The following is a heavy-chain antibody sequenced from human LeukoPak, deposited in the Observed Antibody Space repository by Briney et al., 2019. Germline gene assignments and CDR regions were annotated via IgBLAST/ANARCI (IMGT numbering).Heavy chain of an antibody. Sequence: PSETLSLTCTVSGGSISSYYWSWIRQPPGKGLEWIGYIFYSGSTNYNPSLKSRVTISIDASKNQFSLKLSSVTAADTAIYYCARVTGYMIEDYFDYWGQGTLVAVSS. J-gene: IGHJ4*02. D-gene: IGHD3-22*01. CDR1: GGSISSYY. CDR3: ARVTGYMIEDYFDY. CDR2: IFYSGST. V-gene: IGHV4-59*01.